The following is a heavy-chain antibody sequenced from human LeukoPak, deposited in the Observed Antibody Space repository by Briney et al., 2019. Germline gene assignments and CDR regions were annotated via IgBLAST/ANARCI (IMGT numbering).Heavy chain of an antibody. CDR2: ITGSGDTK. CDR1: GFTFNRCA. V-gene: IGHV3-23*01. Sequence: GGSLRLSCAASGFTFNRCAMSWVRQAPVKGLEWVSGITGSGDTKYYPGSVKGRFTISRDNSKNTLYLQMNSLRAEDTAVYYCAKFTGTKIYYGMDVWGRGTTVTVSS. D-gene: IGHD1-7*01. CDR3: AKFTGTKIYYGMDV. J-gene: IGHJ6*02.